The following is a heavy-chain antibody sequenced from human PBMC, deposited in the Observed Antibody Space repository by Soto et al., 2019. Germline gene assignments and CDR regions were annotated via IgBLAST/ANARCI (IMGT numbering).Heavy chain of an antibody. D-gene: IGHD2-2*02. Sequence: QVQLVQSGAEVKKPGASVKVSCKASGYTFTSYGISWVRQAPGQGLEWMGWISAYNGNTNYAQKLQGRVTMTTDTSTSTAYMELRSLRSDDTAVYYCARSLGYCSSTSCYTRLNWFDPWGQLTLVTVSS. V-gene: IGHV1-18*01. CDR1: GYTFTSYG. CDR3: ARSLGYCSSTSCYTRLNWFDP. CDR2: ISAYNGNT. J-gene: IGHJ5*02.